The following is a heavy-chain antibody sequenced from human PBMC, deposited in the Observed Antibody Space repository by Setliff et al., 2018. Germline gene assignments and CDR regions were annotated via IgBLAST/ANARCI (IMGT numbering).Heavy chain of an antibody. Sequence: TLSLTCTVSGDSISGDYWSWIRQPPGKGLEWIGFIHYSGSTNYNPSLKSRVTISLDTPKNQFSLRLSSVTAADTAVYYCARTRYGLGGRPYWGQGTLVTVSS. CDR1: GDSISGDY. CDR2: IHYSGST. CDR3: ARTRYGLGGRPY. V-gene: IGHV4-59*01. D-gene: IGHD2-15*01. J-gene: IGHJ4*02.